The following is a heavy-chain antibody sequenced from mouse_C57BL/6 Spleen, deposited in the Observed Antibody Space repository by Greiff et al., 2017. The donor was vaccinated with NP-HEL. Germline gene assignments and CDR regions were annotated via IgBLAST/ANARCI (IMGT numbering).Heavy chain of an antibody. CDR1: GYTFTSYW. D-gene: IGHD1-1*01. Sequence: VQLQQSGAELVMPGASVKLSCKASGYTFTSYWMHWVKQRPGQGLEWIGEIDPSDSYTNYNQKFKGKSTLTVDKSSSTAYMQRSSLTSVDSAVYDCARGTVPAMDYWGQGTSVTVSS. CDR2: IDPSDSYT. CDR3: ARGTVPAMDY. J-gene: IGHJ4*01. V-gene: IGHV1-69*01.